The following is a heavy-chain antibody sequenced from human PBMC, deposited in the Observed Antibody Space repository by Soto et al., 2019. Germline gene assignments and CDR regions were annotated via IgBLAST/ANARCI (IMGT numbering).Heavy chain of an antibody. J-gene: IGHJ4*02. V-gene: IGHV3-7*01. CDR3: ARRGITGATQAYYFDY. CDR2: IKQEGREK. D-gene: IGHD1-26*01. Sequence: GGSLRVSCAASGFTFSSYWMSWVRQAPGKGLEWVANIKQEGREKYDVDSVKGRVTISRDNAKNSLYLQMSSLRAEDTAVYYCARRGITGATQAYYFDYWGQGTLVTVSS. CDR1: GFTFSSYW.